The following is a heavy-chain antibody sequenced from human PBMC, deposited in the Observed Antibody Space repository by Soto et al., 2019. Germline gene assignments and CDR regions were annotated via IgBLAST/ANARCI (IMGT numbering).Heavy chain of an antibody. J-gene: IGHJ5*02. CDR3: CVIKRRDQYSTSGYWFDP. CDR1: GFTFSHAW. Sequence: GVSLRLSCAASGFTFSHAWMSWVRQAPGKGLEWVGRIKSKADGETKDYGAPVRGRFTISRDDSQDILYLHMNSLRIEDTAVYYCCVIKRRDQYSTSGYWFDPWGPGTLVTVS. D-gene: IGHD4-4*01. CDR2: IKSKADGETK. V-gene: IGHV3-15*01.